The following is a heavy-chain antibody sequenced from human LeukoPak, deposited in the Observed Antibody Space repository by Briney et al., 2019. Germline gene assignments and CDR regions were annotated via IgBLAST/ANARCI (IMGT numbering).Heavy chain of an antibody. CDR3: ARDLGITMVRGASGAFDI. Sequence: SETLSLTCAVYGGSFSGYYWSWIRQPPGKGLEWIGEINHSGSTNYNPSLKSRVTISVDTSKNQFSLKLSSVTAADTAVYYCARDLGITMVRGASGAFDIWGQGTMVTVSS. V-gene: IGHV4-34*01. J-gene: IGHJ3*02. D-gene: IGHD3-10*01. CDR1: GGSFSGYY. CDR2: INHSGST.